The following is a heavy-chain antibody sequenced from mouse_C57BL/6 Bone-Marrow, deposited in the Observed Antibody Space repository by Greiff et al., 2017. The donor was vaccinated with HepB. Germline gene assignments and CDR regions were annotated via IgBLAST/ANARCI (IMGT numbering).Heavy chain of an antibody. D-gene: IGHD2-1*01. CDR3: ARHYYGNLRNYFDY. J-gene: IGHJ2*01. CDR1: GFTFSDYY. V-gene: IGHV5-16*01. CDR2: INYDGSST. Sequence: EVKVVESEGGLVQPGSSMKLSCTASGFTFSDYYMAWVRQVPEKGLEWVANINYDGSSTYYLDSLKSRFIISRDNAKNILYLQMSSLKSEDTATYYCARHYYGNLRNYFDYWGQGTTLTVSS.